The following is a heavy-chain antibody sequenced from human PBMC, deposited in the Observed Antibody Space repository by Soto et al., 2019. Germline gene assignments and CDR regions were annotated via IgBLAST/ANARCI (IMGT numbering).Heavy chain of an antibody. D-gene: IGHD3-22*01. Sequence: GGSLRLSCAASGFTFSSYAMHWVRQAPGKGLEWVAVISYDGSNKYYADSVKGRFTISRDNSKNTLYLQMNSLRAEDTAVYYCARDYYYYDSSGYSYYFDYWGQGTLVTVSS. CDR2: ISYDGSNK. V-gene: IGHV3-30-3*01. J-gene: IGHJ4*02. CDR1: GFTFSSYA. CDR3: ARDYYYYDSSGYSYYFDY.